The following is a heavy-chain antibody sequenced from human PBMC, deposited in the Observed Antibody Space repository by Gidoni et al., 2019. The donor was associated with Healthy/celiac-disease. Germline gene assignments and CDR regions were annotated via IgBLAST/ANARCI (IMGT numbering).Heavy chain of an antibody. CDR3: AKDIYYYDSSGRFDY. CDR1: GLTFDDYA. CDR2: ISWNSAGI. Sequence: EVQLVESGGGLVQPGRYLRLCCAASGLTFDDYAMHWVRQAPGKGLEWVSGISWNSAGIGYADSVKGRFTISRDNAKSSLYLQMNSLRAEDTALYYCAKDIYYYDSSGRFDYWGQGTLVTVSS. D-gene: IGHD3-22*01. V-gene: IGHV3-9*01. J-gene: IGHJ4*02.